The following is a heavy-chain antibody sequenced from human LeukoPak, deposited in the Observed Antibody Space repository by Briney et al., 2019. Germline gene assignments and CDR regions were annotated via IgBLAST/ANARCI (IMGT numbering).Heavy chain of an antibody. Sequence: GESLKISCKGSGYSFTNYWIGWVHQRPGKGLESMGIIYPGDSDTRYSPPFQGQVTMSADKSISVAYLQWSSLKASDTAIYYCARQPGAGAIDAFDIWGQGTMVTVSS. CDR2: IYPGDSDT. D-gene: IGHD1-26*01. CDR3: ARQPGAGAIDAFDI. V-gene: IGHV5-51*07. J-gene: IGHJ3*02. CDR1: GYSFTNYW.